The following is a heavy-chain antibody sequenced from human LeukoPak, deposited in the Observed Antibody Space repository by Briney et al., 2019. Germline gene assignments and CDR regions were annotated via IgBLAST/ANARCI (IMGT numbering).Heavy chain of an antibody. V-gene: IGHV3-23*01. J-gene: IGHJ4*02. CDR1: GFTFSSYG. CDR3: AKDRGADYFDF. D-gene: IGHD1-26*01. CDR2: ISGSGGST. Sequence: GGTLRLSCAASGFTFSSYGMSWVRQAPGKGLEWVSAISGSGGSTYYADSVKGRFTIYRDNSKNTLYQQMNSLRAEDTSIYYCAKDRGADYFDFWGQGTLVTVSS.